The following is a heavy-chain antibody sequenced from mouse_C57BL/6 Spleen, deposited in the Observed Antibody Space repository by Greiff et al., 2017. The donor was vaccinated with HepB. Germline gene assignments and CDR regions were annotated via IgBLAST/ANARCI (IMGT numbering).Heavy chain of an antibody. J-gene: IGHJ1*03. V-gene: IGHV3-1*01. CDR2: ISYSGST. Sequence: EVKLLESGPGMVKPSQSLSLTCTVTGYSITSGYNWHWIRHFPGNKLEWMGYISYSGSTNYNPSLKSRISITHDTSKNHFFLKLNSVTTEDTATYYCARLLLSHWYFDVWGTGTTVTVSS. CDR3: ARLLLSHWYFDV. D-gene: IGHD2-3*01. CDR1: GYSITSGYN.